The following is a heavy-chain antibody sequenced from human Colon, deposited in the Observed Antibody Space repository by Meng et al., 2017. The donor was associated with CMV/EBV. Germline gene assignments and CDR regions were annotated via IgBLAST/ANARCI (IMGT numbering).Heavy chain of an antibody. Sequence: EVQLVESGXXXXXPXXAXXLSCAASGFTFSSYSINWVRQAPGKGLEWVASISGSGNYIFYADAVQGRFTISRDNAKNSLYLEMNSLRADDTAVYYCARGIVVVPAAMGGYFDDWGQGTLVTVSS. CDR2: ISGSGNYI. CDR3: ARGIVVVPAAMGGYFDD. D-gene: IGHD2-2*01. V-gene: IGHV3-21*01. CDR1: GFTFSSYS. J-gene: IGHJ4*02.